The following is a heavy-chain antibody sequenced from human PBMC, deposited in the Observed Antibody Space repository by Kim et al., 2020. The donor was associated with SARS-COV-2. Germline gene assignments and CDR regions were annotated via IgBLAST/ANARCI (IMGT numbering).Heavy chain of an antibody. Sequence: SLKSRVTISVDTSKNQFSLKLSSVTAADTAVYYCARTVVVPAAMGGWFDPWGQGTLVTVSS. V-gene: IGHV4-34*01. D-gene: IGHD2-2*01. CDR3: ARTVVVPAAMGGWFDP. J-gene: IGHJ5*02.